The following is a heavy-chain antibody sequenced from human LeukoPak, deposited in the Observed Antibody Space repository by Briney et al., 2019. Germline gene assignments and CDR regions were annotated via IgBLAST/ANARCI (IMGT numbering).Heavy chain of an antibody. J-gene: IGHJ4*02. CDR3: ARSTHQWLLYY. CDR1: GYTFTRYG. D-gene: IGHD3-3*01. V-gene: IGHV1-18*01. Sequence: ASVKVSCKASGYTFTRYGISWVRQAPAQGLEWMGWISAYNGNTNYAQKLQGRVTMTTDTSTSTAYMELRSLRSDDTAVYYCARSTHQWLLYYWGQGTLVTVSS. CDR2: ISAYNGNT.